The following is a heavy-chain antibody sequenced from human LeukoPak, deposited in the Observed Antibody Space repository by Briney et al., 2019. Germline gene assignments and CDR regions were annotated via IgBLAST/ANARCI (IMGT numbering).Heavy chain of an antibody. CDR1: GFTFSDYA. D-gene: IGHD3-3*01. V-gene: IGHV3-48*01. Sequence: PGGSLRLSCAASGFTFSDYALNWVRQASGKGLEWVSYISADSSGIYYADSVEGRFTISRDNAKNSLYLQMNSLRAEDTAVYYCARERGDTIFGVVIISPYGMDVWGQGTTVTVSS. CDR3: ARERGDTIFGVVIISPYGMDV. CDR2: ISADSSGI. J-gene: IGHJ6*02.